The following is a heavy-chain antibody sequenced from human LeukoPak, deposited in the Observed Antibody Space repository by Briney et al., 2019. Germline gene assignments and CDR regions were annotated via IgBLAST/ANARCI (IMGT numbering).Heavy chain of an antibody. CDR3: ARHYRSSWYWFDS. Sequence: SETLSLTCTVSGGSISSGSYYWSWIRQPAGKGLEWIGRIYTSGSTNYNPSLKSRVTISVDTSKNQFSLKLSSVTAADTAVYYCARHYRSSWYWFDSWGQGTLVTVSS. J-gene: IGHJ5*01. CDR2: IYTSGST. V-gene: IGHV4-61*02. CDR1: GGSISSGSYY. D-gene: IGHD6-13*01.